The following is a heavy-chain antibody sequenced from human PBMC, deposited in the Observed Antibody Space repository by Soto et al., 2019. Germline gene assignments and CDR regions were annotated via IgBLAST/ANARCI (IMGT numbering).Heavy chain of an antibody. Sequence: GGSLRLSCAASGFTFSSYAMHWVRQAPGKGLEWVAVISYDGSNKYYADSVKGRFTISRDNSKNTLYLQMNSLRAEDTAVYYCARDRGWLQLGRHQHDYYYYYGMDVWGQGTTVTVSS. CDR2: ISYDGSNK. CDR1: GFTFSSYA. D-gene: IGHD5-12*01. J-gene: IGHJ6*02. CDR3: ARDRGWLQLGRHQHDYYYYYGMDV. V-gene: IGHV3-30-3*01.